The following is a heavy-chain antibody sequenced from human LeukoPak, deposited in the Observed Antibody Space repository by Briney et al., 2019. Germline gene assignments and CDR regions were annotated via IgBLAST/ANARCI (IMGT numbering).Heavy chain of an antibody. CDR2: ISSGGSII. J-gene: IGHJ5*02. CDR3: ARDLLGVTTRNWFDP. V-gene: IGHV3-11*01. Sequence: PGGSLRLPCAASGFTFSDYYMNWIRQAPGKGLEWISYISSGGSIIHYADSVKGRFTISRDNAKNSLYLQMNSLRAEDTAVYYCARDLLGVTTRNWFDPWGQGTLVTVSS. CDR1: GFTFSDYY. D-gene: IGHD2-21*02.